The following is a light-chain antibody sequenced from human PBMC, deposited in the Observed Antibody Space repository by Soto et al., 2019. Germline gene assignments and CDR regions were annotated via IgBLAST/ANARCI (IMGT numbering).Light chain of an antibody. CDR2: AAS. CDR3: QQNYSTSLT. J-gene: IGKJ4*01. Sequence: DIQMTQSPSSLSASVGDRVTITCRASQSISSYLNWYQQKPGKAPKLLIYAASSLQSGVPSRFRGSGSGTQYTLTISSLQPEDFASYYCQQNYSTSLTFGGGTKVEIK. V-gene: IGKV1-39*01. CDR1: QSISSY.